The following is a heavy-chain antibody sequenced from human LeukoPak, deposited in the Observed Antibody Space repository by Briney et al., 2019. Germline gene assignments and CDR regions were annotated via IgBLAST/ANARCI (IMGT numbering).Heavy chain of an antibody. J-gene: IGHJ5*02. CDR1: GGSISSYY. D-gene: IGHD3-22*01. CDR3: ARVHSSGYYSRWFDP. V-gene: IGHV4-59*01. CDR2: IYYSGSA. Sequence: PSETLSLTCTVSGGSISSYYWSWIRQPPGKGLEWIGYIYYSGSANYNPSLKSRVTISVDTSKNQFSLKLSSVTAADTAVYYCARVHSSGYYSRWFDPWGQGTLVTVSS.